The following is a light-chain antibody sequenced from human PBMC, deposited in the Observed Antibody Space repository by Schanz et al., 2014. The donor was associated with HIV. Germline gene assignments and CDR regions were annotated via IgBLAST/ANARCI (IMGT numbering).Light chain of an antibody. Sequence: QSALTQPASVSGSPGQSITISCTGTTSDIGTYDLVSWYQQHPGRAPKLLIYEVSKRPSGVSNRFSGSKSGNTASLTISGLQADDEADYYCSSYTSDTVLFGGGTKLTVL. J-gene: IGLJ2*01. CDR3: SSYTSDTVL. CDR2: EVS. V-gene: IGLV2-14*02. CDR1: TSDIGTYDL.